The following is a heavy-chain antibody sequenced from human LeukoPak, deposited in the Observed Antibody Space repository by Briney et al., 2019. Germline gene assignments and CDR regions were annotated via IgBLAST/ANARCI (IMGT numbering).Heavy chain of an antibody. CDR2: ISSSGSTI. D-gene: IGHD1-26*01. CDR3: ARGSYRPDY. J-gene: IGHJ4*02. Sequence: GGSLRLSCAASGFTFSSYEMNWVRQAPGKGLEWVSYISSSGSTIYYADSVKGQFTVSRDNAENSLYLQMNSLRAEDTAVYYCARGSYRPDYWGQGTLVTVSS. V-gene: IGHV3-48*03. CDR1: GFTFSSYE.